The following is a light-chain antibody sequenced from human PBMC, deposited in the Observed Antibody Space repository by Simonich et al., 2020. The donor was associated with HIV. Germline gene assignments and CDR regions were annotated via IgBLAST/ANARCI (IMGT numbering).Light chain of an antibody. J-gene: IGKJ5*01. Sequence: EVVMTQSPATLSVSPGERATLSCRASQSVRSNVAWYQQKPGQAPRLLIYGASTRATDIPARFSGSGSGTEFTLTISSLQSEDFAVYYCQQYNNWPLTFGQGTRLEIK. CDR2: GAS. CDR3: QQYNNWPLT. CDR1: QSVRSN. V-gene: IGKV3-15*01.